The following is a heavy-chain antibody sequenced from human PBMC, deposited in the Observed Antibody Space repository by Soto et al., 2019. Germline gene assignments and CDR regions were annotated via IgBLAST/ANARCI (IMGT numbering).Heavy chain of an antibody. J-gene: IGHJ6*02. D-gene: IGHD4-4*01. Sequence: QVQLQQWGAGLLKPSETLSLTCAVYGGSFSGYYWSWIRQPPGKGLEWIGEINHSGSTNYNPSLKSRVTISVDTSKNQFSLKLSSVTAADTAVYYCARVDTTVICYGMDVWGQGTTVTVSS. CDR3: ARVDTTVICYGMDV. CDR1: GGSFSGYY. V-gene: IGHV4-34*01. CDR2: INHSGST.